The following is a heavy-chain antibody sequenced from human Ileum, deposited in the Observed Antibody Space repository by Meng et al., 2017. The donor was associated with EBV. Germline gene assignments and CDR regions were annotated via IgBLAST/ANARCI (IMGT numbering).Heavy chain of an antibody. CDR2: IYRGGGT. J-gene: IGHJ4*02. V-gene: IGHV4-4*02. CDR3: VRVRVIPAAIGFDY. D-gene: IGHD2-2*02. CDR1: GGSISSSDW. Sequence: VPQQASGPGPVKASGTLSPTCAVSGGSISSSDWWSWVRQPPGKGLEWIGEIYRGGGTNYNASLKSRVTISVDTSKNHFSLKLNSVTAADTAVYYCVRVRVIPAAIGFDYWGQGTLVTVSS.